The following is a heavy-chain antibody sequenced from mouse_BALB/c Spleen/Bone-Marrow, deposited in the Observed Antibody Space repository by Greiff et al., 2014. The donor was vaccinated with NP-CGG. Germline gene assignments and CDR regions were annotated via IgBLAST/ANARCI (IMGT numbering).Heavy chain of an antibody. CDR3: ANQGDYGSFDY. Sequence: QVQLQQSGAELARPGTSVKLSCKASGYTFTSYWMQWVKQRPGQGLEWIGAIYPGDGDTGYTQKFKGKATLTADKSSSTAYMQLSSLASEDSAVYYCANQGDYGSFDYWGQGTTLTVSS. J-gene: IGHJ2*01. V-gene: IGHV1-87*01. CDR1: GYTFTSYW. D-gene: IGHD1-1*02. CDR2: IYPGDGDT.